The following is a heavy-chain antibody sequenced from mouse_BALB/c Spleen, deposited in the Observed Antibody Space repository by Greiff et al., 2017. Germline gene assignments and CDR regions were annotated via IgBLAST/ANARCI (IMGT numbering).Heavy chain of an antibody. J-gene: IGHJ3*01. V-gene: IGHV10-1*02. CDR1: GFTFNTYA. CDR3: VRHANFAY. CDR2: IRSKSNNHAT. Sequence: EVNVVESGGGLVQPKGSLKLSCAASGFTFNTYAMTWVRPAPGKGLEWVARIRSKSNNHATYYADTVKDRFTISRDDSQSMLYLQMNNLKTKDTAMYDCVRHANFAYWGQGTLVTVSA.